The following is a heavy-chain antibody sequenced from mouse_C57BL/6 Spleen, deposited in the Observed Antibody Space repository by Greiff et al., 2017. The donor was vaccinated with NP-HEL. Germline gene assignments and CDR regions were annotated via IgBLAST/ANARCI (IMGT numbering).Heavy chain of an antibody. CDR1: GFTFSSYA. CDR3: ARDRYYYGSSYGGLYYYAMDY. CDR2: ISDGGSYT. Sequence: DVQLVESGGGLVKPGGSLKLSCAASGFTFSSYAMSWVRQTPEKRLEWVATISDGGSYTYYPDNVKGRFTISRDNAKNNLYLQMSHLKSEDTAMYYCARDRYYYGSSYGGLYYYAMDYWGQGTSVTVSS. D-gene: IGHD1-1*01. J-gene: IGHJ4*01. V-gene: IGHV5-4*01.